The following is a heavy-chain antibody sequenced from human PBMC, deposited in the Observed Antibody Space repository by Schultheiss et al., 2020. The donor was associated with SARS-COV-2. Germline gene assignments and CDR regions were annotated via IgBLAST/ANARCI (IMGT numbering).Heavy chain of an antibody. CDR2: IWYDGSNK. J-gene: IGHJ6*02. CDR1: GFTFSSYG. CDR3: ARVRAQHIVASYYYYYGMDV. V-gene: IGHV3-33*01. D-gene: IGHD2-21*01. Sequence: GSLRLSCAASGFTFSSYGMHWVRQAPGKGLEWVAVIWYDGSNKYYADSVKGRFTISRDNSKNTLYLQMGSLRAEDMAVYYCARVRAQHIVASYYYYYGMDVWGQGTTVTVSS.